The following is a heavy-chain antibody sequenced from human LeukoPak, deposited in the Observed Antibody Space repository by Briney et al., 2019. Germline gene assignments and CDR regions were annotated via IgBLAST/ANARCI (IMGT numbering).Heavy chain of an antibody. D-gene: IGHD5-18*01. J-gene: IGHJ5*02. Sequence: SETLSLTCTVSGGSISSYYWSWIRQPPGKGLEWIGYIYYSGSTNYNPSLKSRVTISVDTSKNQFSLKLSSVTAADTAVYYCARNRGYSYGHGWFDPWGQGTLVTVSS. CDR3: ARNRGYSYGHGWFDP. V-gene: IGHV4-59*12. CDR2: IYYSGST. CDR1: GGSISSYY.